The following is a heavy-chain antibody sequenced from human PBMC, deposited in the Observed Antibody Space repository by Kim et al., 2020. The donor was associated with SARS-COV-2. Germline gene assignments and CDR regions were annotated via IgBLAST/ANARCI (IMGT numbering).Heavy chain of an antibody. CDR2: ISYDGSNK. Sequence: GGSLRLSCAASGFTFSSYGMHWVRQAPGKGLEWVAVISYDGSNKYYADSVKGRFTISRDNSKNTLYLQMNSLRAEDTAVYYCAKAASGWTGDYFDYWGQG. J-gene: IGHJ4*02. D-gene: IGHD6-19*01. V-gene: IGHV3-30*18. CDR1: GFTFSSYG. CDR3: AKAASGWTGDYFDY.